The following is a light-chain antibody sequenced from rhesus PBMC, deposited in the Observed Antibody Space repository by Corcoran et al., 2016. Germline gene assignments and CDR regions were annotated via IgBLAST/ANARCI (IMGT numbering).Light chain of an antibody. CDR2: AAS. CDR1: QGISKA. CDR3: QQRNGYPFT. Sequence: DIQMTQSPSSLSASVGDKVTITCRACQGISKALVWYQQKPGKAPKLLIHAASNLQSGVPSRFSGRGSGTDFTLTISSLPPEYFSVYYCQQRNGYPFTFGPGTKLNLK. J-gene: IGKJ3*01. V-gene: IGKV1-33*01.